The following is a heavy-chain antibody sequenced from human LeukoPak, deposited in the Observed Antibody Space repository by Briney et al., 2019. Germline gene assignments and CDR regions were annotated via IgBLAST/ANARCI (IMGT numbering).Heavy chain of an antibody. J-gene: IGHJ4*02. Sequence: SETLSLTCAVYGGSFSGYDWSWIRQPPGKGLEWVGEINHSGSTNYNPDLMQRGSILADTSKSQFPLKLISVTAADTAVYYCARGEDYPLDYWGQGTLVTVSS. CDR3: ARGEDYPLDY. D-gene: IGHD4-11*01. CDR2: INHSGST. CDR1: GGSFSGYD. V-gene: IGHV4-34*01.